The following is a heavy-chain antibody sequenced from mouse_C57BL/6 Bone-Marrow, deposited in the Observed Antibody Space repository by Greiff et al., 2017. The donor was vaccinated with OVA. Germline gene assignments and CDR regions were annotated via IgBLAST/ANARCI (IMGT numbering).Heavy chain of an antibody. Sequence: EVKVEESGGGLVQSGRSLRLSCATSGFTFSDFYMEWVRQAPGKGLEWIAASRNKANDYTTEYSASVKGRFIVSRDTSQSILYLQMNALRAEDTAIYYCARDATAQATDWYFDVWGTGTTVTVSS. CDR3: ARDATAQATDWYFDV. CDR1: GFTFSDFY. V-gene: IGHV7-1*01. J-gene: IGHJ1*03. CDR2: SRNKANDYTT. D-gene: IGHD3-2*02.